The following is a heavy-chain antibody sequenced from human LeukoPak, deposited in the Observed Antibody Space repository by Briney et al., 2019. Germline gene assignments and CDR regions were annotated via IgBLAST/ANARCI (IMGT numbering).Heavy chain of an antibody. V-gene: IGHV3-23*01. CDR3: AVGSDCSS. Sequence: PGGSLRLSCTASGLTFPNYAMTWVRQAPGQGLEWVSSIKANGATTYYANSVRGRFTISRDNSKNTLYLHLSSLRAEDTAIYFCAVGSDCSSWGQGTLVAVSS. D-gene: IGHD2-21*02. CDR2: IKANGATT. CDR1: GLTFPNYA. J-gene: IGHJ5*02.